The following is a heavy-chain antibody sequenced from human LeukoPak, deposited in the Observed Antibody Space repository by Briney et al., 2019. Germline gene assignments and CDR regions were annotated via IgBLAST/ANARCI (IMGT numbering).Heavy chain of an antibody. CDR1: GFTFSSYE. CDR3: ARTIFGVVSYFDI. V-gene: IGHV3-48*03. J-gene: IGHJ3*02. CDR2: ISRSGSTI. D-gene: IGHD3-3*01. Sequence: PGGSLRLSCAASGFTFSSYEMNWVRQAPGKGLEWVSFISRSGSTIYYADSVKGRFTISRDNAKNSLYLQMNSLRAEDTAVYYCARTIFGVVSYFDIWGQGTMVTVSS.